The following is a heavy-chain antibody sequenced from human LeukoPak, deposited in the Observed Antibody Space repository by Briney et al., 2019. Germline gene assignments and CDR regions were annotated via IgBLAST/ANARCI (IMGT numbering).Heavy chain of an antibody. CDR1: GFIVSTNY. Sequence: GGSLRLSCAASGFIVSTNYMSWVRQAPGKGLEWVSVIYSGGSTYYADSVKGRFTISRDNSKNMLYLQMNSLRAEDTAVYYCARYPNSGAPFDYWGQGTLVTVSS. CDR3: ARYPNSGAPFDY. V-gene: IGHV3-53*05. CDR2: IYSGGST. D-gene: IGHD2-15*01. J-gene: IGHJ4*02.